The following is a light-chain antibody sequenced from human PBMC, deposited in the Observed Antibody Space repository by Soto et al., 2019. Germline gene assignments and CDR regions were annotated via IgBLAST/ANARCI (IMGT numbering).Light chain of an antibody. CDR2: EVT. J-gene: IGLJ1*01. CDR3: SSYITTNTIYV. V-gene: IGLV2-14*01. Sequence: QSALTQPASVSGSPGQSITISCTGTSSDVGGFDFVSWFQRRPGKAPRLIIYEVTNRPSGISDRFSGSKSGNTATLTISGLQAEDEADYFCSSYITTNTIYVFGYGTKVTV. CDR1: SSDVGGFDF.